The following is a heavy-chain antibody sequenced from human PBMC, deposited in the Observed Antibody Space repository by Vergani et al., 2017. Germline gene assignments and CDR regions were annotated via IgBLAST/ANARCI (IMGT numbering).Heavy chain of an antibody. V-gene: IGHV3-33*01. J-gene: IGHJ6*02. CDR1: GFTFSSYG. CDR2: IWYDGSNK. D-gene: IGHD3-10*01. CDR3: ARGRGLTYGMDV. Sequence: QVQLVESGGGVVQPGRSLRLSCAASGFTFSSYGMHWVRQAPGKGLEWVAVIWYDGSNKYYADSVKARFTISRDNSKNTLYLQMNSLRAEDTAVYYCARGRGLTYGMDVWGQGTTVTVSS.